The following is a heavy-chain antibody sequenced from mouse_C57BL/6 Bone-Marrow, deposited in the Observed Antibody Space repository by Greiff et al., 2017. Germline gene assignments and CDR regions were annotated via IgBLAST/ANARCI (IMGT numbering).Heavy chain of an antibody. Sequence: EVKLQESGPGLVKPSQSLSLTCSVTGYSITSGYYWNWIRQFPGNKLEWMGYISYDGSNNYNPSLKNRISITRDTSKNQFFLKLNSVTTEDTATYYCARAYYLFAYWGQGTLVTVSA. CDR3: ARAYYLFAY. V-gene: IGHV3-6*01. CDR1: GYSITSGYY. D-gene: IGHD2-10*01. J-gene: IGHJ3*01. CDR2: ISYDGSN.